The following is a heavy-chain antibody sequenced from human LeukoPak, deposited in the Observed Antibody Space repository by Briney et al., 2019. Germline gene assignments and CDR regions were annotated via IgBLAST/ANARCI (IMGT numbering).Heavy chain of an antibody. J-gene: IGHJ4*02. CDR2: IKAGNGDT. Sequence: GASVKVSCKASGYTFTSYAMHWVRQAPGQRLEWMGWIKAGNGDTKYSQRFQGRVTMTRDTSISTAYMELSRLRSDDTAVYYCARGWGTQEIWSGYYTPHPTDYWGQGTLVTVSS. V-gene: IGHV1-3*01. CDR1: GYTFTSYA. CDR3: ARGWGTQEIWSGYYTPHPTDY. D-gene: IGHD3-3*01.